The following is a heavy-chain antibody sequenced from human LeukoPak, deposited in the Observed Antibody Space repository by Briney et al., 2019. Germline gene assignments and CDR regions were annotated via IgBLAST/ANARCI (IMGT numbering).Heavy chain of an antibody. J-gene: IGHJ3*02. CDR3: ARDDGLRWYYYDSSGSADAFDI. D-gene: IGHD3-22*01. CDR1: GYSISSGYY. Sequence: SESLSLTCTVSGYSISSGYYWGWIRQPPGKGLEWIGSIYHSGSTYYNPSLKSRVTISVDTSKNQFSLKLSSVTAADTAVYYCARDDGLRWYYYDSSGSADAFDIWGQGTMVTVSS. V-gene: IGHV4-38-2*02. CDR2: IYHSGST.